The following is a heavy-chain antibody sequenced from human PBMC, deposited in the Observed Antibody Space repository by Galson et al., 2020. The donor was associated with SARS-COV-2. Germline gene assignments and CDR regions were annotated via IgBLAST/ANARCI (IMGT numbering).Heavy chain of an antibody. V-gene: IGHV3-66*01. J-gene: IGHJ4*02. D-gene: IGHD5-12*01. CDR2: INNFGST. Sequence: TGGSLRLSCAVSGFTVNDNHVSWVRQAPGKGLEWVPVINNFGSTDYVDSVKGRFTISRDTFTNTLYLQMRSLGVEDTALSYCLGYGGNSKWGQGTLVAVSS. CDR3: LGYGGNSK. CDR1: GFTVNDNH.